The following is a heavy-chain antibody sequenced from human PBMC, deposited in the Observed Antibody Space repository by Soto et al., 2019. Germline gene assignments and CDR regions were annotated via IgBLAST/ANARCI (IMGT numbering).Heavy chain of an antibody. D-gene: IGHD4-17*01. CDR2: ISSTGSTI. CDR1: GFTFSSYS. V-gene: IGHV3-48*02. CDR3: AIDARLPLNWFDP. J-gene: IGHJ5*02. Sequence: EVQLVESGGGLVQPGGSLRLSCAASGFTFSSYSMNWVRQAPGKGLEWVSYISSTGSTIFYADSVKGRFTISRDNAKNSLYLQMNSLRDEDTAVYYCAIDARLPLNWFDPWGQGTLVTVSS.